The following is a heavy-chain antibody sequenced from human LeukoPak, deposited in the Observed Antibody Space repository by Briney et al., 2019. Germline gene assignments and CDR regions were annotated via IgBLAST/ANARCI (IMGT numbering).Heavy chain of an antibody. CDR3: ASLRVPGDFDY. V-gene: IGHV4-39*07. CDR2: IYYSGST. CDR1: GDSISSSSSY. J-gene: IGHJ4*02. D-gene: IGHD3-16*01. Sequence: SETLSLTCTFSGDSISSSSSYWGWIRQPPGKGLEWIGSIYYSGSTYYNTSLKSRVTISVDTSNNQFSLKLNSVTAADTAVYYCASLRVPGDFDYWGQGTLVTVSS.